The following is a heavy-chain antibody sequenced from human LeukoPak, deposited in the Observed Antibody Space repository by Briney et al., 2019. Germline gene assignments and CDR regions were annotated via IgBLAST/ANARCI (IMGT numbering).Heavy chain of an antibody. V-gene: IGHV3-7*01. J-gene: IGHJ6*03. CDR1: GFTFSSYW. Sequence: GGSLRLSCAASGFTFSSYWMSWVRQAPGKGLEWVANIKQDGSEKYYVDSVKGRFTISRDNAKNSLYLQMNSLRAEDTAVYYCARDDFWSGYFGYYYMDVWGKGTTVTVSS. CDR2: IKQDGSEK. D-gene: IGHD3-3*01. CDR3: ARDDFWSGYFGYYYMDV.